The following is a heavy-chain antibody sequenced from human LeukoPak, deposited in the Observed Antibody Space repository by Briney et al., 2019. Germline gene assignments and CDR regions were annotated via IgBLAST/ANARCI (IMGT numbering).Heavy chain of an antibody. V-gene: IGHV3-23*01. Sequence: PGGSLRLSCAASGFTFSSYWMSWVRQAPGKGLEWVSAISGSGGSTYYADSVKGRFTISRDNSKNTLYLQMNSLRAEDTAVYYCAKFYDFWSGSGSYWGQGTLVTVSS. CDR3: AKFYDFWSGSGSY. J-gene: IGHJ4*02. CDR1: GFTFSSYW. CDR2: ISGSGGST. D-gene: IGHD3-3*01.